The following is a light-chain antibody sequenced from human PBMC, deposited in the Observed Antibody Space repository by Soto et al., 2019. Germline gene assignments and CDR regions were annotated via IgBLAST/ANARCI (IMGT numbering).Light chain of an antibody. J-gene: IGKJ4*01. Sequence: EIVMTQSPATLSVXPXXXXXPXXRASQSVSSNLAWYQQKPGQAPRLLIYGVSTRATGIPARFSGSGSGTEFTLTISSLQSEDFAVYYCQQYNNWPPLTFGGGTKVDIK. CDR1: QSVSSN. CDR2: GVS. CDR3: QQYNNWPPLT. V-gene: IGKV3-15*01.